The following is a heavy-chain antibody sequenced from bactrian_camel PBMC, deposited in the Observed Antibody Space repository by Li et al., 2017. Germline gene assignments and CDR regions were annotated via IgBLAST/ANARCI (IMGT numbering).Heavy chain of an antibody. CDR2: IDSDGTT. V-gene: IGHV3S53*01. D-gene: IGHD6*01. CDR1: SRTYC. CDR3: AAVRYGGTWYPLCRARSADFGY. J-gene: IGHJ6*01. Sequence: HVQLVESGGGSVQAGGSLRLSCTDISRTYCMGWFRQAPGKQREGVAAIDSDGTTSYTDSMKGRFIISRDNAKTILYLEMNSLKPEDTAMYYCAAVRYGGTWYPLCRARSADFGYWGQGTQVTVS.